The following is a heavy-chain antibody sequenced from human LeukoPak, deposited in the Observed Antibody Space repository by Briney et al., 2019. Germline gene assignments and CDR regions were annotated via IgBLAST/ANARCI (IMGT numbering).Heavy chain of an antibody. D-gene: IGHD3-10*01. CDR2: INSDGSST. CDR3: ARRNFGEADY. Sequence: GGSLRLSCAASGFTFNSDWMHWVRQAPGKGLVWVSRINSDGSSTTYADSVKGRFTISRDNAKNSLYLQMNSLRVDDTGVYYCARRNFGEADYWGQGTLVTVSS. J-gene: IGHJ4*02. CDR1: GFTFNSDW. V-gene: IGHV3-74*01.